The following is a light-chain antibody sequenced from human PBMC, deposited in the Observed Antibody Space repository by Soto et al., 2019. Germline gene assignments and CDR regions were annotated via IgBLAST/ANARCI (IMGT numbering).Light chain of an antibody. Sequence: QSALTQPASVSGSPGQPITIFCTGTSSDVGGYNYVSWYQQRPGKPPKLMIYDVTNRPSGASNRFSGSKSGSTASLTISGNQAEDYGNYYCSPYTNRNTVVSGGGTTVTVL. V-gene: IGLV2-14*03. J-gene: IGLJ3*02. CDR1: SSDVGGYNY. CDR3: SPYTNRNTVV. CDR2: DVT.